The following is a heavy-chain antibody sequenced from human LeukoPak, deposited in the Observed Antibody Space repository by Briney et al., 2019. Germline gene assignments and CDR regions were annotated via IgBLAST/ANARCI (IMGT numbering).Heavy chain of an antibody. CDR1: GYTFTSYG. CDR2: ISAYNGNT. Sequence: ASVKVSCKASGYTFTSYGISWVRRAPGQGLEWMGWISAYNGNTNYAQKLQGRVTMTTDTSTSTAYMELRSLRSDDTAVYYCARDGFWSGYYYYYYMDVWGKGTTVTVSS. CDR3: ARDGFWSGYYYYYYMDV. J-gene: IGHJ6*03. V-gene: IGHV1-18*01. D-gene: IGHD3-3*01.